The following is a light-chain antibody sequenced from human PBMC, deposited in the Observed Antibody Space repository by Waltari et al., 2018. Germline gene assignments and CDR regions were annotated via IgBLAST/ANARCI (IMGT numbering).Light chain of an antibody. J-gene: IGLJ2*01. CDR3: SSYAGNCNLVV. CDR1: SSDVGRYNL. CDR2: EAS. V-gene: IGLV2-23*01. Sequence: QCALTQPASVSGSPGQSITIPCTGTSSDVGRYNLVSWYQQHPGKAPKLMIYEASKRPSGVSNRFSGSKSGNTASLTISGLQTEDEADYYCSSYAGNCNLVVFGGGTKLTVL.